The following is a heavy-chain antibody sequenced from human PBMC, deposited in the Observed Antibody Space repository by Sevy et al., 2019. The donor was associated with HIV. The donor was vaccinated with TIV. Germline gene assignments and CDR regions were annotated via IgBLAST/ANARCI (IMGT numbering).Heavy chain of an antibody. CDR1: GFTFSSYA. CDR3: ARGGIIAARPDGGDYYYYGMDV. V-gene: IGHV3-30-3*01. J-gene: IGHJ6*02. CDR2: ISYDGSNK. Sequence: GGSLRLSCAASGFTFSSYAMHWVRQAPGKGLEWVAVISYDGSNKYYADSVKGRFTISRDNSKNTRYLQMNSLGAEDTAVYYCARGGIIAARPDGGDYYYYGMDVWGQGTTVTVSS. D-gene: IGHD6-6*01.